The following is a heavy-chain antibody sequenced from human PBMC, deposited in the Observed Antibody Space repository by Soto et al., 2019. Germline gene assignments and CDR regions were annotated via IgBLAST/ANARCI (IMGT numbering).Heavy chain of an antibody. CDR3: ARTRITMVRGVMGYYGMDV. CDR2: IYYSGST. CDR1: GGSISSGGYY. D-gene: IGHD3-10*01. Sequence: SETLSLTCTVSGGSISSGGYYWSWIRQHPGKGLEWIGYIYYSGSTYYNPSLKSRVTISVDTSKNQFSLKLSSVTAADTVVYYCARTRITMVRGVMGYYGMDVWGQGTTVTVSS. J-gene: IGHJ6*02. V-gene: IGHV4-31*03.